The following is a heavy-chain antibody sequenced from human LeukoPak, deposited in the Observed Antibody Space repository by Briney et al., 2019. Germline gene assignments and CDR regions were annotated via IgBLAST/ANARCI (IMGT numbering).Heavy chain of an antibody. D-gene: IGHD6-13*01. CDR2: ISAYNGNT. V-gene: IGHV1-18*01. CDR1: SYTFTSYG. Sequence: ASVKVSCKASSYTFTSYGISWVRQAPGQGLEWMGWISAYNGNTNYAQELQGRVTMTTDTSTSTAYMELRSLRSDDTAVYYCARDIPGSSWYIYYYYGMDVWGQGTTVTVSS. CDR3: ARDIPGSSWYIYYYYGMDV. J-gene: IGHJ6*02.